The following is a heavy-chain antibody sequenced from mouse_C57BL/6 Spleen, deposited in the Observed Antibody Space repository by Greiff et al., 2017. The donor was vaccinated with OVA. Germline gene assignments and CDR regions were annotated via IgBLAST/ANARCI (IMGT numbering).Heavy chain of an antibody. CDR2: ISSGSSTI. CDR1: GFTFSDYG. D-gene: IGHD1-1*01. V-gene: IGHV5-17*01. Sequence: EVKLMESGGGLVKPGGSLKLSCAASGFTFSDYGMHWVRQAPEKGLEWVAYISSGSSTIYYADTVKGRFTISRDNAKNTLFLQMTSLRSEDTAMYYCARPNYGSYWYFDVWGTGTTVTVSS. J-gene: IGHJ1*03. CDR3: ARPNYGSYWYFDV.